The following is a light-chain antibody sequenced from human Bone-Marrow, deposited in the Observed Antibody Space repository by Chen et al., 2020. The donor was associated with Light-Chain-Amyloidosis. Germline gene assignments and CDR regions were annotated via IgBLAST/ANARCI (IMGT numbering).Light chain of an antibody. CDR1: QSVSNY. CDR3: QQRQAWPIT. V-gene: IGKV3-11*01. CDR2: DTS. J-gene: IGKJ4*01. Sequence: EIVLTQSPANLSLSPGERATLSCRASQSVSNYLAWYQQRPGQAPRLLIYDTSNRAPGIPARFSGRGSGTDFTLTISSLQPEDFAIYYCQQRQAWPITFGGGTNVEIK.